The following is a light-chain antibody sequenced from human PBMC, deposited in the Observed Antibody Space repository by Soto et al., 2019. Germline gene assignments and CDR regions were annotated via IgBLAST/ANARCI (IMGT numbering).Light chain of an antibody. V-gene: IGKV3D-20*01. CDR1: ESVSSSH. Sequence: EIVLTQSPGTLSLSPGERATLSCGASESVSSSHLAWYQQKPGLAPRLLLFDASTRATGIPDRFSGSGSGTDFILTISRLDPEDFAVYYCQQYASSPFTFGPGTKVDTK. J-gene: IGKJ3*01. CDR3: QQYASSPFT. CDR2: DAS.